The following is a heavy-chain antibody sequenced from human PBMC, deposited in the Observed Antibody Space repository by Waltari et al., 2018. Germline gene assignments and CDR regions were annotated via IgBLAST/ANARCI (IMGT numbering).Heavy chain of an antibody. CDR1: ELPFSTFA. CDR3: ARDYCDRTYCHGMDV. V-gene: IGHV3-30*04. Sequence: VQLVVSGGGGVQPGTSLRLSWSDPELPFSTFAMHWGRQAPGKGLEWVAVISYNARNIYYVDSVKGRFTISRDNSKKTLYLQMDSLRAEDTAVYYCARDYCDRTYCHGMDVWGQGTTVTVSS. CDR2: ISYNARNI. D-gene: IGHD2-21*01. J-gene: IGHJ6*02.